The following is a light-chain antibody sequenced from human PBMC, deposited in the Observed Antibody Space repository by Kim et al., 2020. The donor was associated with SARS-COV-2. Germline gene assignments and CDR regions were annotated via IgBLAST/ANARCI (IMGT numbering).Light chain of an antibody. J-gene: IGLJ3*02. V-gene: IGLV6-57*03. CDR3: QSYDSSNSWV. CDR2: EDN. Sequence: KTVTISCTRSSGSLASSYVQWYQQRPGSAPTAVIYEDNQRPSGVPDRFSGSIDSSSNSASLTISGLKTEDEADYYCQSYDSSNSWVFGGGTQLTVL. CDR1: SGSLASSY.